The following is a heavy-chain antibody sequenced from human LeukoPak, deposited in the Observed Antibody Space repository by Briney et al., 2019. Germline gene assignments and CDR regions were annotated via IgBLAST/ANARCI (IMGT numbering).Heavy chain of an antibody. CDR2: IYHSGST. D-gene: IGHD6-19*01. Sequence: PSQTLSLTCAVSGGSISSGGYSWSWIRQPPGKGLEWIGYIYHSGSTYYNPSLKSRVTISVDRSKNQFSLKLSSVTAADTAVYYCARGQQIGWYGSSAVWFDPWGQGTLVTVSS. V-gene: IGHV4-30-2*01. J-gene: IGHJ5*02. CDR3: ARGQQIGWYGSSAVWFDP. CDR1: GGSISSGGYS.